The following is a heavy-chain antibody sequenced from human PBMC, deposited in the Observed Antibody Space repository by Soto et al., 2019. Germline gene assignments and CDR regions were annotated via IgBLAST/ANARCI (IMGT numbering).Heavy chain of an antibody. J-gene: IGHJ5*02. CDR2: IYPGDSDT. Sequence: GESLKISCKGSGYSFTSYWIGWVRQMPGKGLEWMGIIYPGDSDTRYSPSFQGQVTISADKSISTAYLQWSSLKASDTAMYYCARLQDIVVVPAAMSGYNWLDPWGQGTLVTGS. D-gene: IGHD2-2*01. V-gene: IGHV5-51*01. CDR3: ARLQDIVVVPAAMSGYNWLDP. CDR1: GYSFTSYW.